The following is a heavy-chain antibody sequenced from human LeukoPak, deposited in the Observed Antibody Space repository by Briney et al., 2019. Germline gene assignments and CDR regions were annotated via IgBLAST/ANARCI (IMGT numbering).Heavy chain of an antibody. CDR3: ARGWQLGGGFEP. V-gene: IGHV3-23*01. J-gene: IGHJ5*02. Sequence: PGGSLRLSCAASGFTFSSYAMAWVRQAPGKGLEWVSTISGSGVSTYYADSVKGQFTISRDNSKNTLYLQMNSLRAQGTAVYYCARGWQLGGGFEPWGQGTLVTVSS. CDR1: GFTFSSYA. CDR2: ISGSGVST. D-gene: IGHD2-15*01.